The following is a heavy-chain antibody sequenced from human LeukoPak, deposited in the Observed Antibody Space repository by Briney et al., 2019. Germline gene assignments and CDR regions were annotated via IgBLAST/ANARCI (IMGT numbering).Heavy chain of an antibody. CDR3: ARHERIAAAGTRGSPHYYYYMDV. D-gene: IGHD6-13*01. CDR2: ISSSSSYI. CDR1: GYPFDHYS. V-gene: IGHV3-21*01. J-gene: IGHJ6*03. Sequence: PGGSLRLSCGASGYPFDHYSIHWVRQSPAKGLEWVSSISSSSSYIYYADSVKGRFTISRDNAKNSLYLQMNSLRAEDTAVYYCARHERIAAAGTRGSPHYYYYMDVWGKGTTVTVSS.